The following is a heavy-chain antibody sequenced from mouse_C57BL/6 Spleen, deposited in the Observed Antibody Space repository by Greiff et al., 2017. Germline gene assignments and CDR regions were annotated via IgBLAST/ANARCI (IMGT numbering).Heavy chain of an antibody. J-gene: IGHJ4*01. CDR3: ARSTTVVVPMDY. V-gene: IGHV1-81*01. Sequence: VQLQQSGAELARPGASVKLSCKASGYTFTSYGISWVKQRTGQGLEWIGEIYPTSGNTYYNEKFKGKATLTADKSSSTAYMELRSLTSEDSAVYFCARSTTVVVPMDYWGQGTSVTVSS. D-gene: IGHD1-1*01. CDR1: GYTFTSYG. CDR2: IYPTSGNT.